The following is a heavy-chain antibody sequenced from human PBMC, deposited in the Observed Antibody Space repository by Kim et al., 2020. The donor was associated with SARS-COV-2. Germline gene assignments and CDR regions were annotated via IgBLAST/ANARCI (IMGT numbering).Heavy chain of an antibody. CDR1: GFTFSSYS. CDR3: AALPWVAAPFDY. V-gene: IGHV3-21*01. CDR2: ISSSSSYI. J-gene: IGHJ4*02. Sequence: GGSLRLSCAASGFTFSSYSMNWVRQAPGKGLEWVSSISSSSSYIYYADSVKGRFTISRDNAKNSLYLQMNSLRAEDTAVYYCAALPWVAAPFDYWGQGTLVTVSS. D-gene: IGHD2-15*01.